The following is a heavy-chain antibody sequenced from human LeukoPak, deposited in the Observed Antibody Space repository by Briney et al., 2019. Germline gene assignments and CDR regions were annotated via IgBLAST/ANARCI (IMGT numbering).Heavy chain of an antibody. CDR1: GFPFSDYT. Sequence: GSLRLSCAASGFPFSDYTMNWVRQAPGKGLEWISYIDISSSSTYYADSVKGRFTISRDNAKNSLYLQMSRLRAEDTALYYCARGPPLFDPWGRGTLVTVSS. V-gene: IGHV3-48*01. CDR2: IDISSSST. J-gene: IGHJ5*02. CDR3: ARGPPLFDP.